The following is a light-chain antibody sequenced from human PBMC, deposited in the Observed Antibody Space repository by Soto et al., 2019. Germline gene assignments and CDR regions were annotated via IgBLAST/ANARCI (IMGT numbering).Light chain of an antibody. CDR1: SSDVGSYNL. Sequence: QSALTQPASVSGSPGQSITISCAGTSSDVGSYNLVSWYQHYPGKAPKLMIYEGSKRPSGVSNRFSGSKSGNTASLTVSGLQAEDEADYFCNSYGGTNNYVVFGGGTKLTVL. J-gene: IGLJ2*01. CDR3: NSYGGTNNYVV. V-gene: IGLV2-14*02. CDR2: EGS.